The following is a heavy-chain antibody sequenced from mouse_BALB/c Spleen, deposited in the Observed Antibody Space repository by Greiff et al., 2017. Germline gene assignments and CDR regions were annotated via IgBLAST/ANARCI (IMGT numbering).Heavy chain of an antibody. CDR2: IRSKSNNYAT. D-gene: IGHD2-1*01. CDR3: VRGYYGNYSFAY. CDR1: GFTFNTYA. Sequence: EVKVVESGGGLVQPKGSLKLSCAASGFTFNTYAMNWVRQAPGKGLEWVARIRSKSNNYATYYADSVKDRFTISRDDSQSMLYLQMNNLKTEDTAMYYCVRGYYGNYSFAYWGQGTLVTVSA. J-gene: IGHJ3*01. V-gene: IGHV10-1*02.